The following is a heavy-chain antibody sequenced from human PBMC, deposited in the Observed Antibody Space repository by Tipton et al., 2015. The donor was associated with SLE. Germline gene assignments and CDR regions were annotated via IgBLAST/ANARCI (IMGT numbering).Heavy chain of an antibody. J-gene: IGHJ4*02. CDR3: ARTPTTGFFDY. D-gene: IGHD3-9*01. Sequence: TLSLTCAVYGGSFSGYYWSWIRQPPGKGLEWIGEINHSGSTNYNPSLKSRVTISVDTSKNQFSLKLSSVTAADTAVYYCARTPTTGFFDYWGQGTLVTVSS. CDR1: GGSFSGYY. CDR2: INHSGST. V-gene: IGHV4-34*01.